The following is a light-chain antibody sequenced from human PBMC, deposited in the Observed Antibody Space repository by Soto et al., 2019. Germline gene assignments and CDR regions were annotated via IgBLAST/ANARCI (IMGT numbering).Light chain of an antibody. J-gene: IGKJ5*01. CDR2: DAS. V-gene: IGKV1-33*01. CDR3: QQYDNLPPIT. Sequence: DIHLTHSPSTLSASVGYRVPITCRASQTVNTWLAWYQHKPGKAPKLLIYDASVLETGVPSRFRASGSGTDFTFIISSLQPEDIATYYCQQYDNLPPITFGQGTRLEIK. CDR1: QTVNTW.